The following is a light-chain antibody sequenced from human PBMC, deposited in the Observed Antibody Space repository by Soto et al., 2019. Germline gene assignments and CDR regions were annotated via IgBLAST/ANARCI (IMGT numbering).Light chain of an antibody. V-gene: IGKV3-20*01. CDR1: QSVSSRY. J-gene: IGKJ2*01. CDR2: GAS. Sequence: EIVVTQSPGTLSLSPGERATLSCRASQSVSSRYLAWYQQKPGQAPRLLIYGASIRATGIPDRFSGSGSGTDFTLTISRLEPEDFAVYYCQQYDTSLPMYTFGQGTKLEIK. CDR3: QQYDTSLPMYT.